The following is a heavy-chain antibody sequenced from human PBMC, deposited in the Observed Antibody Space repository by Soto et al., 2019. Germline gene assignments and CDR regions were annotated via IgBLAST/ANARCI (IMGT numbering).Heavy chain of an antibody. D-gene: IGHD1-1*01. V-gene: IGHV3-33*01. CDR1: GFTFSRYG. CDR3: ARDDAFQNENGFDI. Sequence: QVQLVESGGGVVQPGRSLRLSCAASGFTFSRYGFHWVRQAPGKGLEWVAVIVSDGSNKYQADSVEGRFTISRDNSKDTLYLQMNSLRAEDTAVDYCARDDAFQNENGFDIWGQGTMVTVSS. CDR2: IVSDGSNK. J-gene: IGHJ3*02.